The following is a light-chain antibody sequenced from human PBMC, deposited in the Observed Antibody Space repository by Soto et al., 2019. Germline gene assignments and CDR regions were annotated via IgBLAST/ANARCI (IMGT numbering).Light chain of an antibody. Sequence: EIVLTQSPATLSLYPGERATLSCRASQSVSSYLAWYQQKPGQAPRLLIYDASNRATGVPTRISGSGSGTEFTLTISSLQSEDFAVYYCQQYNSWPLTFGGGTKVDNK. J-gene: IGKJ4*01. CDR2: DAS. V-gene: IGKV3-11*01. CDR1: QSVSSY. CDR3: QQYNSWPLT.